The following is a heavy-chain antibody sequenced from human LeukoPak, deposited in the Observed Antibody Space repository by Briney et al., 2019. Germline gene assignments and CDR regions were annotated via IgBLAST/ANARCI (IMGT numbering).Heavy chain of an antibody. V-gene: IGHV1-18*01. J-gene: IGHJ6*03. D-gene: IGHD3-10*01. CDR1: GYTFTSYG. Sequence: ASVKVSCKASGYTFTSYGISWVRQAPGQGLEWMGWISAYNGNTNYAQKLQGRVTMTTDTSTSTAYMELRSLRSDDTAVYYCARARNYDSGMYYYYMDVWGKGTTVTISS. CDR2: ISAYNGNT. CDR3: ARARNYDSGMYYYYMDV.